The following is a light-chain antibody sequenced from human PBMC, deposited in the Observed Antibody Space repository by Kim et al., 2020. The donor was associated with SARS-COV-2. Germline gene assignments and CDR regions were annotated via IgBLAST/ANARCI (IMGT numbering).Light chain of an antibody. J-gene: IGLJ1*01. V-gene: IGLV1-40*01. CDR2: GNS. CDR3: QSDDSSLSGYV. CDR1: SSNIGAGYV. Sequence: RGTIPCTGRSSNIGAGYVVHWYQQLPGTAPKLLILGNSNRPSGVPDRFSGSKSGNSASLAITGLQAEDEADYYCQSDDSSLSGYVFGTGTKVTVL.